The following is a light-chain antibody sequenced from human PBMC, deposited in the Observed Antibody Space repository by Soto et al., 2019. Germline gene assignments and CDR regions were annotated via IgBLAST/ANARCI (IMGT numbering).Light chain of an antibody. J-gene: IGKJ1*01. Sequence: DIQMTQSPSSLSASVRDRVTITFRASQSISSYLXWYQQKPGKXPKLLIXXASSLQSGVPSRFSGSGSGTDFTLTISSLQPEDFATYYCQQSYSTPPEGWTFGQGTKVDIK. V-gene: IGKV1-39*01. CDR1: QSISSY. CDR3: QQSYSTPPEGWT. CDR2: XAS.